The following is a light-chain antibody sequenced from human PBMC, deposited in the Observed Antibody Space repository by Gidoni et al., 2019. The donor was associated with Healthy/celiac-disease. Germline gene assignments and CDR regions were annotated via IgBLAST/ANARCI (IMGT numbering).Light chain of an antibody. CDR1: QSISSY. Sequence: DIQMTQSPSSLSASVGDRVTITCRASQSISSYLNWYQQKPGKAPTLLIYAASSLQSGVPSRFSGSGSGTDFTRTISSLQPEDFATYYCQQSYSTPCSFGQGTKLEIK. CDR2: AAS. V-gene: IGKV1-39*01. CDR3: QQSYSTPCS. J-gene: IGKJ2*04.